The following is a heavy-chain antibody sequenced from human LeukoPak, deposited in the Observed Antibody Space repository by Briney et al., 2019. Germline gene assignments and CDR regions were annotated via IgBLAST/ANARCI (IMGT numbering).Heavy chain of an antibody. D-gene: IGHD6-19*01. V-gene: IGHV4-59*01. CDR3: ARVDRQWLAPRFDY. CDR1: GGSISSYY. J-gene: IGHJ4*02. CDR2: IYYSGST. Sequence: PSETLSLTCTVSGGSISSYYWSWIRQPPGKGLEWIGYIYYSGSTNYNPSLKSRVTISVDTSKNQFSLKLSSVTAADTAVYYCARVDRQWLAPRFDYWGQGTLVTVSS.